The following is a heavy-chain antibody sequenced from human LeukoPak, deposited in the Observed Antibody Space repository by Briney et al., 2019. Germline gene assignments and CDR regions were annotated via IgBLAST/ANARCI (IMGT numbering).Heavy chain of an antibody. CDR3: AKQALSDYVWGSYRYFDY. Sequence: PGGSLRLSCAASGFTFSSYAMSWVRQAPGKGLEWVSAISGSGGSTYYADSVKGRFTISRDNSKNTLYLQMNSLRAEDTAVYYCAKQALSDYVWGSYRYFDYWGQGTLATVSS. CDR1: GFTFSSYA. V-gene: IGHV3-23*01. CDR2: ISGSGGST. J-gene: IGHJ4*02. D-gene: IGHD3-16*02.